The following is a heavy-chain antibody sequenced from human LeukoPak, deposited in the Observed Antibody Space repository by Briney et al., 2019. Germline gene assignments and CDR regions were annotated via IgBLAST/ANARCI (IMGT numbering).Heavy chain of an antibody. Sequence: SETLSLTCTVSGGSISSYYWSWMRQPAGKGLEWIGRIYTSGSTNYNPSLKSRVTMSVDTSKNQFSLKLSSVTAADTAVYYCARVGGGYCSGGSCEYYFDYWSQGTLVTVSS. D-gene: IGHD2-15*01. CDR3: ARVGGGYCSGGSCEYYFDY. CDR2: IYTSGST. CDR1: GGSISSYY. V-gene: IGHV4-4*07. J-gene: IGHJ4*02.